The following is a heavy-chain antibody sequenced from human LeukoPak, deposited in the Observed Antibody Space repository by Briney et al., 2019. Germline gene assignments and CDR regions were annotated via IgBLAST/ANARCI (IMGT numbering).Heavy chain of an antibody. Sequence: TGGSLRLSCAASGFTFSSYSMNWVRQAPGKGLEWVSSISSSSSYIYHADSVKGRFTIYRDNAKNSLYLQMNSLRAEDTAVYYCARDGRFLEWLPGNFDYWGQGTPVTVSS. CDR3: ARDGRFLEWLPGNFDY. V-gene: IGHV3-21*01. CDR1: GFTFSSYS. CDR2: ISSSSSYI. J-gene: IGHJ4*02. D-gene: IGHD3-3*01.